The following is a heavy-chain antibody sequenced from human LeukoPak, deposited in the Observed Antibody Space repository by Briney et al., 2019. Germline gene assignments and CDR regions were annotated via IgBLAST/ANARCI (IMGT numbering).Heavy chain of an antibody. V-gene: IGHV3-48*01. CDR2: ISNGSGNR. Sequence: GGSLTLSRLASEFTFSSYIMIGVRQAPRKGLEWISYISNGSGNRYYADSVKGRFTISRDNAKNLLYLQMNNLRADDTAVYYCARAAKWEFYHYYMDVWGKGTTVAVSS. CDR3: ARAAKWEFYHYYMDV. CDR1: EFTFSSYI. D-gene: IGHD1-26*01. J-gene: IGHJ6*03.